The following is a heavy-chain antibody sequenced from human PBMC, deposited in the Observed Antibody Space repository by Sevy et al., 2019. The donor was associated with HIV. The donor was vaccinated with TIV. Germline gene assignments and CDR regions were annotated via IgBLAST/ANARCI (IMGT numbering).Heavy chain of an antibody. V-gene: IGHV3-48*02. CDR2: ISGGGDTI. CDR3: ARPNGVTSGWFDP. Sequence: GGSLRLSCAASGFTFSSHTMNWVRQAPGKGLEWVSYISGGGDTIYYADSVKGRFTTSRDSAKNSLYLQMNSLRDEDTAVYYCARPNGVTSGWFDPWGQGTLVTVSS. D-gene: IGHD2-8*01. CDR1: GFTFSSHT. J-gene: IGHJ5*02.